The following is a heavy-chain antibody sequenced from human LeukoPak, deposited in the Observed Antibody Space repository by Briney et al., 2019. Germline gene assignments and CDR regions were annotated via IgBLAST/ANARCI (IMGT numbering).Heavy chain of an antibody. J-gene: IGHJ4*02. D-gene: IGHD3-3*01. CDR2: IYPGDSDT. CDR3: AIRFSTTHFDY. CDR1: GYSFTSYW. Sequence: GESLKISCKGSGYSFTSYWIGWLRQMPGKSLEGMGIIYPGDSDTRYSPSFQGQVTISADKSISTAYLQWSSLKASDTAMYYCAIRFSTTHFDYWGQGTLVTVSS. V-gene: IGHV5-51*01.